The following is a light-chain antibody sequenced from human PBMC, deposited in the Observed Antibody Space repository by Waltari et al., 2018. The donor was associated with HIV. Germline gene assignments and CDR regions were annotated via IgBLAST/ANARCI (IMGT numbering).Light chain of an antibody. CDR3: QQYNSYPVT. J-gene: IGKJ2*01. CDR2: KAS. Sequence: DIQMTQAHSTLSASIGDRVTIPCRASQSISSWLAWYQQKPGKAPKLLIYKASSLESGVPSRFSVSGSGTEFTLTISSLQPDDFATYYCQQYNSYPVTFGQGTKLEIK. V-gene: IGKV1-5*03. CDR1: QSISSW.